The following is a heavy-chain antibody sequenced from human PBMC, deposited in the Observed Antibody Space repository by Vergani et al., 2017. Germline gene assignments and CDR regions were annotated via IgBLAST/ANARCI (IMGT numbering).Heavy chain of an antibody. CDR1: GFTFSNSA. D-gene: IGHD6-13*01. J-gene: IGHJ5*02. V-gene: IGHV3-23*01. CDR3: ARAPSYSSSWYPNWFDP. CDR2: ISGPGLST. Sequence: EVHLLESGGGLVQSGGSLRLSCAASGFTFSNSAVSWVRQAPGRGLAWVSSISGPGLSTYYADSVKGRFSISRDNSKNQFSLKLSSVTAADTAVYYCARAPSYSSSWYPNWFDPWGQGTLVTVSS.